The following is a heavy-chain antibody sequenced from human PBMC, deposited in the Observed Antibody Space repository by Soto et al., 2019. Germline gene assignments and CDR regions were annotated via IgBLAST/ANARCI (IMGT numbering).Heavy chain of an antibody. CDR2: INAGTGNT. V-gene: IGHV1-3*01. J-gene: IGHJ3*02. CDR3: KRGLYSGYTYTFGGDAFDI. D-gene: IGHD5-18*01. CDR1: GYTFTSYA. Sequence: ASVKVSCKASGYTFTSYAMHWMRQAPGQSLEWMGWINAGTGNTKYSQKFQGRVTFTRDTSASTAYMELSSLRSEDTAVYYCKRGLYSGYTYTFGGDAFDIWGQGTMVTVSS.